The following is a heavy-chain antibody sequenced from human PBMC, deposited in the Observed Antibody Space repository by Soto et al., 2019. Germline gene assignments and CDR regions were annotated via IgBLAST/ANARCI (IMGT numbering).Heavy chain of an antibody. CDR3: ARDRPDTATTTRYCDY. D-gene: IGHD1-26*01. Sequence: QVQLQESGPGLVKPSQTLSLTCTVSGAPISSGGYYWSWIRQHPGKGLEWIGYIYYSGSTYYNPSLKTRVTISRDTSKNQFSLRLSSVTAADTAVYYCARDRPDTATTTRYCDYWGQGTLVTVSS. V-gene: IGHV4-31*03. CDR2: IYYSGST. J-gene: IGHJ4*02. CDR1: GAPISSGGYY.